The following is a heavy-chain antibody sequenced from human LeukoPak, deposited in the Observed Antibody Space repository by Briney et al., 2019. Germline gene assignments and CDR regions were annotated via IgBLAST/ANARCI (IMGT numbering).Heavy chain of an antibody. J-gene: IGHJ6*04. Sequence: GGSLRLSCAASGLTFGSYWMSWVRQAPGKGPEWVANIKEDGSVKRYVDSVKGQFTISRDNAKNSLYLQMNSLRAEDTAVYYCARDCSSSTCQHGMDVWGKGTTVTVSS. CDR2: IKEDGSVK. CDR1: GLTFGSYW. V-gene: IGHV3-7*03. D-gene: IGHD2-2*01. CDR3: ARDCSSSTCQHGMDV.